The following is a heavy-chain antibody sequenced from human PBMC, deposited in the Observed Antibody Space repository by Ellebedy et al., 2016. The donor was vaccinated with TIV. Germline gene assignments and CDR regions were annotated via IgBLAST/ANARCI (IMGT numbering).Heavy chain of an antibody. Sequence: ESLKISCAASGFTFSSYAMSWVRQAPGKGLEWVSGISGSGDTTYYADSVKGRFTISRDNAKNTLYLQMNSLRAEDTAVYSCAKTVAHEYWGRGTLVTVSS. V-gene: IGHV3-23*01. D-gene: IGHD4-23*01. J-gene: IGHJ4*02. CDR2: ISGSGDTT. CDR3: AKTVAHEY. CDR1: GFTFSSYA.